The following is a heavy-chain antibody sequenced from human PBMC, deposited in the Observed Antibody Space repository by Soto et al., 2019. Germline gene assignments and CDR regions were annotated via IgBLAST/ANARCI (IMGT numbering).Heavy chain of an antibody. Sequence: QVQLVASGGGVVQPGRSLRLSCAASGFTFSSYGMHWVRQAPGKGLEWVAVIWYNGSNKYYADSVKGRFTISRDNSKNTLYLQMNSLRAEDTAVYYCARIRGGSGYFDLWGRGTLVTVSS. CDR1: GFTFSSYG. J-gene: IGHJ2*01. V-gene: IGHV3-33*01. CDR2: IWYNGSNK. CDR3: ARIRGGSGYFDL. D-gene: IGHD3-10*01.